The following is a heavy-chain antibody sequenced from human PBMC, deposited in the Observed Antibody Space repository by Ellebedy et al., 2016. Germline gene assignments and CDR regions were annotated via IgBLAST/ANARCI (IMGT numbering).Heavy chain of an antibody. V-gene: IGHV3-30*03. D-gene: IGHD6-19*01. J-gene: IGHJ4*02. CDR2: ISPGENIQ. Sequence: GESLKISXTGSGLTLSTRLMHRVRPAPGKGLEWVAVISPGENIQNYVDSVKGRFTISRDNPTNTVYLQMDSLRPEDAAVYYCAREGHSSGHAGDFDVWGQGTLVTVSS. CDR3: AREGHSSGHAGDFDV. CDR1: GLTLSTRL.